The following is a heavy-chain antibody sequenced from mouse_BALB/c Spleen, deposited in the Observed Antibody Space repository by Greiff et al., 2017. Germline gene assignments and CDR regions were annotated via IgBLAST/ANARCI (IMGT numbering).Heavy chain of an antibody. CDR1: GFSLTSYG. Sequence: VQRVESGPGLVAPSQSLSITCTVSGFSLTSYGVHWVRQPPGKGLEWLGVIWAGGSTNYNSALMSRLSISKDNSKSQVFLKMNSLQTDDTAMYYCAREDDPAWFAYWGQGTLVTVSA. CDR3: AREDDPAWFAY. V-gene: IGHV2-9*02. CDR2: IWAGGST. J-gene: IGHJ3*01.